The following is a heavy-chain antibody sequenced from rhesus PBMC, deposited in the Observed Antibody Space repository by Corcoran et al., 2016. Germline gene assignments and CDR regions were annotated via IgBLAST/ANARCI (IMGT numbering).Heavy chain of an antibody. CDR2: IGGSSGST. D-gene: IGHD3-3*01. Sequence: QVQLQESGPGLVKPSETLSLTCAVSGYSISSGYGWSWIRQPPGKGLEWMGYIGGSSGSTNYNPSRRSRVTISKDTSKNQFYLKLRFVTAADTAVYYCARVRYNIWTGITGYFEFWGQGALVTVSS. V-gene: IGHV4-127*01. CDR1: GYSISSGYG. CDR3: ARVRYNIWTGITGYFEF. J-gene: IGHJ1*01.